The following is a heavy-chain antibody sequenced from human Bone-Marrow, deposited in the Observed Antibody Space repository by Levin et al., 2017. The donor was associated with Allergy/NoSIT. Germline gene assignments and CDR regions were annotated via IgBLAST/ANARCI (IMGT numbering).Heavy chain of an antibody. CDR3: ARDATNIGASAVF. CDR1: GGSFSGYY. D-gene: IGHD2/OR15-2a*01. CDR2: MYFTGST. Sequence: GSLRLSCAVSGGSFSGYYSYWIRQPAGKGLEYIGRMYFTGSTSYNPSLKGRVTMSLDTSKNQFSLSLRSVTASDTAVYYCARDATNIGASAVFWGQGTTVTVSS. J-gene: IGHJ6*02. V-gene: IGHV4-4*07.